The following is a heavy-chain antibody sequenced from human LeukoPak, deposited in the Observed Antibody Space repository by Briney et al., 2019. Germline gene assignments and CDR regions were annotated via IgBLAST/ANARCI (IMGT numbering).Heavy chain of an antibody. J-gene: IGHJ6*02. CDR1: GFTFSSYS. CDR2: ISSSSSYI. V-gene: IGHV3-21*01. CDR3: ARVALIAVAGSGMDV. D-gene: IGHD6-19*01. Sequence: PGGSLRLSCAASGFTFSSYSMTWVRQAPGKGLEWVSSISSSSSYIYYADSVKGRFTTSRDNAKNSLYLQMNSLRAEDTAVYYCARVALIAVAGSGMDVWGQGTTVTVSS.